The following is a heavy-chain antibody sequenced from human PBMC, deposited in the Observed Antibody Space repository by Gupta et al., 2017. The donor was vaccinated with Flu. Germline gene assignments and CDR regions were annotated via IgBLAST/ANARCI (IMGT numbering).Heavy chain of an antibody. CDR2: INDISDAI. D-gene: IGHD3-16*02. CDR1: GFSFISHS. J-gene: IGHJ4*02. Sequence: EVHLVESGGGLVKPGGSLRLSCVRSGFSFISHSMNWVRQAPGKGLEWISYINDISDAIYYADSVKGRFTMSRDNAKNSVFLQMNSLRDEDTAVYYCGRDKIGDFSIDYWGQGALVTVSS. CDR3: GRDKIGDFSIDY. V-gene: IGHV3-48*02.